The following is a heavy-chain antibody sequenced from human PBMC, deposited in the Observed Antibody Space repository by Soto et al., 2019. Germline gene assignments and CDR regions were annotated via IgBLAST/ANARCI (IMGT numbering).Heavy chain of an antibody. CDR3: ARGDSCSSSGDYFDY. CDR2: INAGNGNT. Sequence: QVQLVQSGAEVKKPGASVKVSCKASGYTFTSYAMHWVRQAPGQRLEWMGWINAGNGNTKYSQKFQGRVTITRDTSASTSYMELSSLRSEDTAVYYCARGDSCSSSGDYFDYWGQGTLVTVSS. J-gene: IGHJ4*02. CDR1: GYTFTSYA. V-gene: IGHV1-3*01. D-gene: IGHD2-15*01.